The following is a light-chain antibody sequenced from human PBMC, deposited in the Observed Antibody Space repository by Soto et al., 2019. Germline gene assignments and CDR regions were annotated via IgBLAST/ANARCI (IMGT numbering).Light chain of an antibody. J-gene: IGKJ2*01. V-gene: IGKV3-20*01. CDR2: GAS. CDR3: QQYGSSPYT. CDR1: QSVSSSY. Sequence: EIVLTQSPGTLSLSPGERATLSCRASQSVSSSYLAWYQQKPGQAPRLLIYGASSRATGIPDRFSGSGSGTDFLLTISRLEPEDVAVDYCQQYGSSPYTFGQGTKLEIK.